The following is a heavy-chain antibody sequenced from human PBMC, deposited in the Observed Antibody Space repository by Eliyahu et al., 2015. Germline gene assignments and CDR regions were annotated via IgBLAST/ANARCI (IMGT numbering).Heavy chain of an antibody. CDR3: ARDPYDDGWPGWHDS. J-gene: IGHJ5*01. V-gene: IGHV1-18*01. D-gene: IGHD3-22*01. Sequence: QDQLVQSGAEVKMPGASVKVSCXAXSYTFXNYXXNXXRQAPGQGLEWVGWISGYNDNTNYAQKLQGRVTLTADASTSTVYMELRSLRADDTAVYYCARDPYDDGWPGWHDSWGQGTLVTVSS. CDR1: SYTFXNYX. CDR2: ISGYNDNT.